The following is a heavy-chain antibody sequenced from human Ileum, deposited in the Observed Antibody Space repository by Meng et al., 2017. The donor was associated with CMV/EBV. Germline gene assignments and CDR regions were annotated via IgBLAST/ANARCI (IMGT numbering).Heavy chain of an antibody. CDR3: ASYGGNLGY. D-gene: IGHD4-23*01. V-gene: IGHV3-30-3*01. CDR1: GFTFSSYA. CDR2: ISYDGSNK. J-gene: IGHJ4*02. Sequence: LSCAASGFTFSSYAMHWVRQAPGKGLEWVAVISYDGSNKYYADSVKGRFTISRDNSKNTLYLQMNSLRAEDTAVYYCASYGGNLGYWGQGTLVTVSS.